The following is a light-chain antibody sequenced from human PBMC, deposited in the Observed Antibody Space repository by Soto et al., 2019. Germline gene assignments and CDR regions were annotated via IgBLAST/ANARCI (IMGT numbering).Light chain of an antibody. CDR1: QNINAW. CDR2: DAS. V-gene: IGKV1-5*01. CDR3: QPYSLYSPLT. J-gene: IGKJ1*01. Sequence: DIHMTQSPSSLSVSVGDRVTITCRTSQNINAWLAWYQQRPGQAPKLLIYDASTVQSGVPSRFSGSGSGKEFTLTISSLQPDDSATYYCQPYSLYSPLTFGPGTQVEIK.